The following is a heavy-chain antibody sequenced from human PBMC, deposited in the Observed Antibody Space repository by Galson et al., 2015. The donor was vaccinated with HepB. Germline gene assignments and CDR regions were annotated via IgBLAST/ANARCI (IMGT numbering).Heavy chain of an antibody. J-gene: IGHJ4*02. CDR1: GFTFSSYW. CDR3: ARDLIGDYYDGSGYLDY. D-gene: IGHD3-22*01. V-gene: IGHV3-7*03. Sequence: SLRLSCAASGFTFSSYWMSWVRQAPGKGLEWVANIKQDGSEKYYVDSVKGRFTISRDNAKNSLYLQMNSLRAEDTAVYYCARDLIGDYYDGSGYLDYWGQGTLVTVSS. CDR2: IKQDGSEK.